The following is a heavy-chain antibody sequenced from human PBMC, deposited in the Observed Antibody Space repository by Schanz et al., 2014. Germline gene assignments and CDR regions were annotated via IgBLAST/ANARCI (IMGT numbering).Heavy chain of an antibody. CDR2: ISSVGISK. Sequence: VQLVESGGGVVQPGGSLRLSCAASGFTFSSYAMSWVRQAPGKGLEWVSYISSVGISKYYADSVKGRFTISRDNAKSSLHLHMNSLRADDTAVYYCARDGVAATTDFEYWGQGALVTVSS. CDR3: ARDGVAATTDFEY. V-gene: IGHV3-21*05. D-gene: IGHD1-1*01. J-gene: IGHJ4*02. CDR1: GFTFSSYA.